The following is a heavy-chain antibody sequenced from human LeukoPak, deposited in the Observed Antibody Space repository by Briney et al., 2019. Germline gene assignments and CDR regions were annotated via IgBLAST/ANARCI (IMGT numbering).Heavy chain of an antibody. CDR2: IYYSGST. J-gene: IGHJ4*02. D-gene: IGHD3-16*01. CDR1: GGSISGSTYY. CDR3: ARWGSGTSPFDD. V-gene: IGHV4-39*07. Sequence: PSETLSLTCTVSGGSISGSTYYWGWIRQTPGKGLEWIGSIYYSGSTYYNPSLKSRVTISVDTSKNQFSLKLSSVTAGDTAVYSCARWGSGTSPFDDWGQGTLVTVSS.